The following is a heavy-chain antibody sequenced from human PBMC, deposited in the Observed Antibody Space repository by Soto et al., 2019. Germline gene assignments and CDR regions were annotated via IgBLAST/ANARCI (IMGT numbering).Heavy chain of an antibody. Sequence: GASVKLSCKASGYTFTSYGISWVRQVPGQGLEWMGWISAYNDDTHYAQKLQGRVTMTTETSTSTAYMELRSLRFDDTAVYYCAPGTTPCSEGVLFRSLFSWG. V-gene: IGHV1-18*01. D-gene: IGHD4-17*01. CDR1: GYTFTSYG. CDR3: APGTTPCSEGVLFRSLFS. CDR2: ISAYNDDT. J-gene: IGHJ1*01.